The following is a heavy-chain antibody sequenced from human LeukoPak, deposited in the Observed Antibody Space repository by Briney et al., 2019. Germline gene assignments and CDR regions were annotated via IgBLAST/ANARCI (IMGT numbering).Heavy chain of an antibody. Sequence: GGSLRLSCAASGFTFNAYALSWVRQAPGKGLEWVSVISGNSGTTYYADSVKGRFTISRDNSKNTLYLQMNSLRAEDTAVYYCAREYYYDSSGYDAFDIWGQGTMVTVSS. D-gene: IGHD3-22*01. V-gene: IGHV3-23*01. CDR1: GFTFNAYA. CDR2: ISGNSGTT. J-gene: IGHJ3*02. CDR3: AREYYYDSSGYDAFDI.